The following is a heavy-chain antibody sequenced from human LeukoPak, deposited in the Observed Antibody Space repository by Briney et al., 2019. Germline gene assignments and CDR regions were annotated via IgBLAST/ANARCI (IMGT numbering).Heavy chain of an antibody. CDR2: ISWNGGST. D-gene: IGHD3-10*01. V-gene: IGHV3-20*01. CDR1: GFTFDDYG. J-gene: IGHJ6*03. CDR3: ARAGNSYYYYMDV. Sequence: GGSLRLSCAASGFTFDDYGVNWVRQAPGKGPEWVSGISWNGGSTSYADSVKGRFTISRDNAKNSLYLQMNNLRAEDTALYHCARAGNSYYYYMDVWGKGTTVTVSS.